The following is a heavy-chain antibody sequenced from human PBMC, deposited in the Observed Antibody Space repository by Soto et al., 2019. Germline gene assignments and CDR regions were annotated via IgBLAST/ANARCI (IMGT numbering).Heavy chain of an antibody. Sequence: QVQLVESGGGVVQPERSQRLSCAASDFTFGTYVMHWVRQAPGKGLEWVALISFDGSRQYYADSVKGRFTISRDNSRNRMYLQMNSLRPEDTAVYYCAREMIPMIMGGMSALDVWGHGTTVTVS. D-gene: IGHD3-22*01. CDR1: DFTFGTYV. V-gene: IGHV3-30*04. J-gene: IGHJ6*02. CDR2: ISFDGSRQ. CDR3: AREMIPMIMGGMSALDV.